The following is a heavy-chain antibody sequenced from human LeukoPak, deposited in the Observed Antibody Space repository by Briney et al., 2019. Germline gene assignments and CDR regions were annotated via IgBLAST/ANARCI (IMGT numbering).Heavy chain of an antibody. CDR2: INPKDGRT. CDR1: GYTFTGNY. Sequence: ASVEVSCRASGYTFTGNYIHWVRQAPGQGLEWVGWINPKDGRTNYAQRFQDRVTMTRDTSISTAYMDLSSLRSDDTAVYYCARVIGGSSGDFWGQGTLVTASS. CDR3: ARVIGGSSGDF. D-gene: IGHD2-15*01. J-gene: IGHJ4*02. V-gene: IGHV1-2*02.